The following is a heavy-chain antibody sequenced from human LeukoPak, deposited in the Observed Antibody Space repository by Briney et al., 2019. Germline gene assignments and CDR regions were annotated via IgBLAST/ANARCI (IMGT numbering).Heavy chain of an antibody. J-gene: IGHJ4*02. Sequence: SVTLSLTCTVSGDSIRSYYWSWIRQPAGKGLEWIGRIYTSGSTNYNPSLQNRVTMSVDTSENQFSLKLSSVTAADTAVYYCASTTYYYDSSGYYFLDYWGQGTLVTVSS. D-gene: IGHD3-22*01. CDR2: IYTSGST. CDR3: ASTTYYYDSSGYYFLDY. V-gene: IGHV4-4*07. CDR1: GDSIRSYY.